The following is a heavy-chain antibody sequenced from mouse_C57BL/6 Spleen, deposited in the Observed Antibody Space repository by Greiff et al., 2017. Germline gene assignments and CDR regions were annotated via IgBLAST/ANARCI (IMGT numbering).Heavy chain of an antibody. CDR2: IYPGDGDT. CDR3: ARRGHYYNGSSYLDY. J-gene: IGHJ2*01. Sequence: VQLQQSGPELVKPGASVKISCKASGYAFSSSWMNWVKQRPGKGLEWIGRIYPGDGDTNYNGKFKGKATLTADKSSSTAYMQLSSLTSEDSAVYVCARRGHYYNGSSYLDYWGQGTTLTVSS. V-gene: IGHV1-82*01. D-gene: IGHD1-1*01. CDR1: GYAFSSSW.